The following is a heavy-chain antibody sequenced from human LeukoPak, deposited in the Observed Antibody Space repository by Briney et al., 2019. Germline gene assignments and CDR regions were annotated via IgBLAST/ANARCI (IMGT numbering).Heavy chain of an antibody. CDR1: GFTFSSYG. D-gene: IGHD1-14*01. V-gene: IGHV3-30*18. Sequence: GRSLRLSCAASGFTFSSYGMHWVRQAPGKGLEWVAVISYDGSNKYYADSVKGRLTISRDNSKNSLYLQLNNLRLEDTAVYYCAKSRAPTAAPDAFHIWGQGTMVTVSS. CDR3: AKSRAPTAAPDAFHI. CDR2: ISYDGSNK. J-gene: IGHJ3*02.